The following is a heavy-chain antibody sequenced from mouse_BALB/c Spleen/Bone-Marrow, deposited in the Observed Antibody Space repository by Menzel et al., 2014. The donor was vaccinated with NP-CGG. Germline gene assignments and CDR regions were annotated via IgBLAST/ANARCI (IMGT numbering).Heavy chain of an antibody. CDR3: ARDYNGYFDF. CDR1: GFTFTNYF. Sequence: VQLKESGGGLVQPGGSPRLSRTTSGFTFTNYFMTWVRQPPGKALEWLGFIRNKANGYTTEYNPSVKGRFTISRDNSQGIFYLQMNTLRAEDSAIYYCARDYNGYFDFWGQGTTLTVSS. V-gene: IGHV7-3*02. D-gene: IGHD6-1*01. CDR2: IRNKANGYTT. J-gene: IGHJ2*01.